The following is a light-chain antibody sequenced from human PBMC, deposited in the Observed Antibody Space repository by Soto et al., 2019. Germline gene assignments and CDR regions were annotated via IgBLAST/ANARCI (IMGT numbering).Light chain of an antibody. J-gene: IGKJ1*01. CDR2: AAS. CDR3: QQSYNSPQT. Sequence: DIQMTQSHSSLSASVGDRVTITCRASQTIMTYLNWYQLKPGKPPRLLIYAASSLQSGVPSRFSGSGSGTDFTLTISSLQPEDFATYSCQQSYNSPQTFGQGTKVDI. V-gene: IGKV1-39*01. CDR1: QTIMTY.